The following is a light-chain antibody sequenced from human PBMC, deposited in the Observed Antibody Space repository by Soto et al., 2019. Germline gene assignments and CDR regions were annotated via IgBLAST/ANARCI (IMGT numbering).Light chain of an antibody. V-gene: IGKV3-11*01. Sequence: EIVLTQSPATLSLSPGERATLSCRASQSVSGFLAWYQQKPGQAPGLLIYDGSNRATGIPARFSGSGSGTDFTLTISSLEPEDFAVYHCQQRSNWPGTFGPGTKVDIK. J-gene: IGKJ3*01. CDR3: QQRSNWPGT. CDR2: DGS. CDR1: QSVSGF.